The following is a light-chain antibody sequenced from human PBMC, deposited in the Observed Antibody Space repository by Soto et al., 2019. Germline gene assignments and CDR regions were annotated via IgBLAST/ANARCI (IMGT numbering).Light chain of an antibody. CDR1: RSDVGGYNY. CDR2: EAS. J-gene: IGLJ3*02. Sequence: QSALTQPASVSGSPGQSITISCTGTRSDVGGYNYVSWYQQHPGKAPTLMIFEASNRPSGVSDRISASKSGNTASLTISGLQAEDEADYYCSSYTKSSTRVFGGGTKVTVL. CDR3: SSYTKSSTRV. V-gene: IGLV2-14*01.